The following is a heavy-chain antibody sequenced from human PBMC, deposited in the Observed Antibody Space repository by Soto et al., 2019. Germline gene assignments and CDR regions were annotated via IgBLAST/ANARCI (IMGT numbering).Heavy chain of an antibody. J-gene: IGHJ5*02. V-gene: IGHV3-66*01. D-gene: IGHD4-17*01. CDR1: GFTVSSDY. CDR2: IYSGGST. Sequence: EVQLVESGGGLVQPGGSLRLSCAASGFTVSSDYMSWVRQAPGKGLEWVSVIYSGGSTYYADSVKGRFTISRDNSKNTLYLQMNGLRAEDTAVYYCARAVDYGDYDPWGQGTLVTVSS. CDR3: ARAVDYGDYDP.